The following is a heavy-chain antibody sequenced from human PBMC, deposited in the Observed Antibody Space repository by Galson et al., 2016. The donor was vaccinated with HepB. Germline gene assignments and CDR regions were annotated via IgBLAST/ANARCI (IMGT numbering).Heavy chain of an antibody. CDR1: GFTFSSYW. D-gene: IGHD3-10*01. V-gene: IGHV3-7*01. CDR3: AKDFELIVPYGSGSYNNPPFDY. J-gene: IGHJ4*02. CDR2: IKQDGSAK. Sequence: SLRLSCAASGFTFSSYWMNWVRQAPGKGLEWVAIIKQDGSAKYYVDSLKGRFTISRDNSKNTLYLQMDSLRAEDTAVYYCAKDFELIVPYGSGSYNNPPFDYWGQGTLVTVSS.